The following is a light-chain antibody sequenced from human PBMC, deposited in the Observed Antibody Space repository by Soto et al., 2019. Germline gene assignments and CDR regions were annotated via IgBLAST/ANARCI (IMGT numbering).Light chain of an antibody. CDR3: QQSFNTPWT. CDR2: AAS. J-gene: IGKJ1*01. V-gene: IGKV1-39*01. Sequence: DIQMTQSPSSLSASVGDRVTITCRASQSIGGYLNWYQQKPGKAPNLLIYAASNLHSGAPSRFSGSGSGTHFTLTINSMQPKDFATYYCQQSFNTPWTFCQGTKVEIK. CDR1: QSIGGY.